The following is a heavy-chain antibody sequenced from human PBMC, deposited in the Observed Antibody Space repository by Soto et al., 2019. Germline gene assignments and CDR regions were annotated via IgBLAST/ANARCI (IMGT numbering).Heavy chain of an antibody. Sequence: SETLSLTCSVFGGTMTSHYWSWILQPPGKELEWIGCISYGGSTNYNPSLKSRVTISVDTSKNQFSLKLSSVTAADTAVYYCARDTSSSGRYYYYYYGMDVWGQGTTVTVSS. CDR2: ISYGGST. CDR1: GGTMTSHY. D-gene: IGHD6-6*01. CDR3: ARDTSSSGRYYYYYYGMDV. J-gene: IGHJ6*02. V-gene: IGHV4-59*11.